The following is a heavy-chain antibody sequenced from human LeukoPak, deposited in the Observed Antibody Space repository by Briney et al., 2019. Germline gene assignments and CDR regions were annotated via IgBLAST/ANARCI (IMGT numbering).Heavy chain of an antibody. J-gene: IGHJ4*02. CDR2: IYSGGST. V-gene: IGHV3-66*04. D-gene: IGHD5-18*01. CDR3: ARHSFTARPYYFDY. Sequence: GGSLRLSCAASGFTFSSYSMNWVRQAPGKGLEWVSVIYSGGSTYYADSVKGRFTISRDNSKNTLYLQMNSLRAEDTAVYYCARHSFTARPYYFDYWGQGTLVTVSS. CDR1: GFTFSSYS.